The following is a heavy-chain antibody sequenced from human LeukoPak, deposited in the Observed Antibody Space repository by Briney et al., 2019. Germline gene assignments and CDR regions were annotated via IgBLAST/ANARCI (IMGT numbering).Heavy chain of an antibody. D-gene: IGHD5-12*01. CDR3: ARDLGGDIVATIAY. Sequence: ASVKVSCKASGYTFTGYYMHWVRQAPGQGLEWMGWINPNSGGTNYAQKFQGRVTMTRDTSISTAYMELSSLRSDDTAMYYCARDLGGDIVATIAYWGQGTLVTVSS. J-gene: IGHJ4*02. CDR2: INPNSGGT. V-gene: IGHV1-2*02. CDR1: GYTFTGYY.